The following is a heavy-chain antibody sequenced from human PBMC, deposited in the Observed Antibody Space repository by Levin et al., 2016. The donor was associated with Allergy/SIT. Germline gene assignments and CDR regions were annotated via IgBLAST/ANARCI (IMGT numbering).Heavy chain of an antibody. CDR2: VGGHNGNT. J-gene: IGHJ6*01. Sequence: WVRQAPGQGLEWMGWVGGHNGNTNYQRKFQGRVTMTTDTSTSTAYMELRSLRSDDTAVYYCARVNQVGNYLSRYKGLDVWGQGTTVTVSS. V-gene: IGHV1-18*01. CDR3: ARVNQVGNYLSRYKGLDV. D-gene: IGHD3-16*02.